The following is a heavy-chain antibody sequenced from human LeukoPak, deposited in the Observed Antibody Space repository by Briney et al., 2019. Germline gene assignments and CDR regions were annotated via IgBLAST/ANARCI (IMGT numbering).Heavy chain of an antibody. CDR2: IIPIFGTA. D-gene: IGHD2-2*01. CDR1: GGTFSSYA. Sequence: SVKVSCKASGGTFSSYAISWVRQAPGHGLEWMGGIIPIFGTANYAQKFQGRVTITADESTSTAYMELSSLRSEDTAVYYCARGRHCSSTSCTNAFDIWGQGTMVTVSS. J-gene: IGHJ3*02. V-gene: IGHV1-69*13. CDR3: ARGRHCSSTSCTNAFDI.